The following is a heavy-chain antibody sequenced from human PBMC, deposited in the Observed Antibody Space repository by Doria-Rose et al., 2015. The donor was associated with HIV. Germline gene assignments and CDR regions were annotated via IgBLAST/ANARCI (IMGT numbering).Heavy chain of an antibody. CDR3: TRDLLQFLQWFLSDY. CDR1: GFTFGDYA. V-gene: IGHV3-49*04. D-gene: IGHD3-3*01. J-gene: IGHJ4*02. CDR2: IRSKGYGGTT. Sequence: VQLQESGGGLVQPGRSLRLSCTASGFTFGDYAMSWVRQAPGKGLEWVGFIRSKGYGGTTEYAASAKDRFTISRDDSKSIAYLQMNSLKTEDTAVYYCTRDLLQFLQWFLSDYRGQGTLGTVSA.